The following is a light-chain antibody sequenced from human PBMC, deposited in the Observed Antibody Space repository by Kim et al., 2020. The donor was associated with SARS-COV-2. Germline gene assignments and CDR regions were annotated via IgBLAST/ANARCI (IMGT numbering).Light chain of an antibody. V-gene: IGLV2-14*04. CDR1: SSDVGGYNY. J-gene: IGLJ1*01. Sequence: GQSITISCTGTSSDVGGYNYVSWYQQHPGKAPKLMIYDVTKWPSGVSNRFSGSKSGNTASLTISGLQAEDKADYYCSSFTSSSTYVFGTGTKVTVL. CDR2: DVT. CDR3: SSFTSSSTYV.